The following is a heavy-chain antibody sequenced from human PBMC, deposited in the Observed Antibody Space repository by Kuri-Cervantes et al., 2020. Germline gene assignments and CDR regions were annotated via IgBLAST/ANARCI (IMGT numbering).Heavy chain of an antibody. CDR1: GYTFTGYY. Sequence: AAVQVSCKASGYTFTGYYMHWVRQAPGQGLEWMGWINPNSGGTNYAQKFQGRVTMTTDTSTSTAYMELRSLRSDDTAVYYCARSNWNYPDAFDIWGQGTMVTVSS. V-gene: IGHV1-2*02. CDR3: ARSNWNYPDAFDI. CDR2: INPNSGGT. J-gene: IGHJ3*02. D-gene: IGHD1-7*01.